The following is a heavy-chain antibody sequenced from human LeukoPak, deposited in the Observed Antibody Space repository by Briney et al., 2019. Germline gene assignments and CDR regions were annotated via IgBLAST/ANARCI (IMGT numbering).Heavy chain of an antibody. V-gene: IGHV4-59*01. J-gene: IGHJ3*02. D-gene: IGHD6-6*01. CDR2: IYYSGST. CDR3: ARDAEDSSPAFDI. CDR1: GGSLSSYY. Sequence: PSETLSLTCTVSGGSLSSYYWSWIRQPPGKGLEWIGYIYYSGSTNYNPSLKSRVTISVDTSKNQFSLKLSSVTAADTAVYYCARDAEDSSPAFDIWGQGTMVTVSS.